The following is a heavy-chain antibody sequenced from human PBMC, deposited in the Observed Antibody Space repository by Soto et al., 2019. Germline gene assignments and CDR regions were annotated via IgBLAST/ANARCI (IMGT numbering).Heavy chain of an antibody. CDR3: ARDGLEVEGSSTIPPPFDP. D-gene: IGHD2-2*01. CDR2: ISAYNGNT. J-gene: IGHJ5*02. V-gene: IGHV1-18*01. Sequence: GASVKVSCKASGYIFISYAISWVRQAPGQGLEWMGWISAYNGNTKYAKKLQGRVTMTTDTSTSTAYMELRSLRSDDTAVYYCARDGLEVEGSSTIPPPFDPWGQGTLVTRLL. CDR1: GYIFISYA.